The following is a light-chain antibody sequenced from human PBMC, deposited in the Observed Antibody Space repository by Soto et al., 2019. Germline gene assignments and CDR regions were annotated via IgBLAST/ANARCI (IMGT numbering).Light chain of an antibody. CDR1: SGHNSYA. CDR3: QTWDTGIGV. J-gene: IGLJ3*02. V-gene: IGLV4-69*01. CDR2: LNGDGSH. Sequence: QLVLTQSPSASASLGASVKLTCTLSSGHNSYAIAWHQQQPEKGPRCLMKLNGDGSHSKGDGIPDRFSGSSSGADRYLTISSLQSEDEADYYCQTWDTGIGVFGGGTKLTVL.